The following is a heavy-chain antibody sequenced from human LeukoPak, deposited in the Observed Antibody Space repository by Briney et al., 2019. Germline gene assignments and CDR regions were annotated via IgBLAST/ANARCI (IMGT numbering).Heavy chain of an antibody. Sequence: SETLSLTCTVSGGSISSYYWSWIRQPPGKGLEWIGYIYYSGSTNYNPSLKSRVTISVDTSKNQFSLKLSSVTAADTAVYYCARGGTIAARDWGQGTLVTVSS. J-gene: IGHJ4*02. CDR2: IYYSGST. V-gene: IGHV4-59*01. CDR1: GGSISSYY. CDR3: ARGGTIAARD. D-gene: IGHD6-6*01.